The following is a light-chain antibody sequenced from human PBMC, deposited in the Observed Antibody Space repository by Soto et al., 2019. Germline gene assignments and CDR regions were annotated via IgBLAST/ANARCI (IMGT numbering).Light chain of an antibody. CDR1: QSVSSY. CDR2: DTS. J-gene: IGKJ5*01. Sequence: IVLTQSPGTLSLSPWERATLSCRASQSVSSYLAWYQQKPGQAPRLLIYDTSIRASGIPARFSGSGSGTDFTLTISSLDPEDFAVYYCQQRSNRPLTFGQGTRLEIK. CDR3: QQRSNRPLT. V-gene: IGKV3-11*01.